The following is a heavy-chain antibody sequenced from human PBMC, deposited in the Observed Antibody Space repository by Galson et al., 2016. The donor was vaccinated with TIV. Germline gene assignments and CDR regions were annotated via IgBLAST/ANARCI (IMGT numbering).Heavy chain of an antibody. J-gene: IGHJ3*02. V-gene: IGHV1-2*02. CDR1: GYTFTGYY. CDR2: INPDSGDT. Sequence: SVKVSCKASGYTFTGYYMHWVRQAPGQGLEWMGWINPDSGDTNYSQRFQGRVTMTRDTSINTAYMELSNLKSDDTAVYYCAREPSPVTTSPFDIWGQGTMVTVSS. CDR3: AREPSPVTTSPFDI. D-gene: IGHD4-17*01.